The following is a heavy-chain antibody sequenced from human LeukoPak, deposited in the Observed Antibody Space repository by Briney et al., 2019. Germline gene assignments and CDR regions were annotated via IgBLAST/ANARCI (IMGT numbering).Heavy chain of an antibody. Sequence: PSETLSLTCAVYGGSFSGYYWSWIRQPAGKGLEWIGRIYTSGSTNYNPSLKSRVTMSVDTSKNQFSLKLSSVTAADAAVYYCARGRPLYSSSWYVGYFDYWGQGTLVTVSS. CDR2: IYTSGST. J-gene: IGHJ4*02. D-gene: IGHD6-13*01. CDR1: GGSFSGYY. V-gene: IGHV4-59*10. CDR3: ARGRPLYSSSWYVGYFDY.